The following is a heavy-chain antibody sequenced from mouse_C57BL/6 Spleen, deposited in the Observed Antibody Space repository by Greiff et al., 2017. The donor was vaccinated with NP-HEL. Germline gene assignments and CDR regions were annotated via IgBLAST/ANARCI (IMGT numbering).Heavy chain of an antibody. Sequence: QVHVKQSGAELVRPGASVTLSCKASGYTFTDYEMHWVKQTPVHGLEWIGAIDPETGGTAYNQKFKGKAILTADKSSSTAYMELRSLTSEDSAVYYCTDNHGGFAYWGQGTLVTVSA. CDR3: TDNHGGFAY. J-gene: IGHJ3*01. V-gene: IGHV1-15*01. CDR2: IDPETGGT. CDR1: GYTFTDYE.